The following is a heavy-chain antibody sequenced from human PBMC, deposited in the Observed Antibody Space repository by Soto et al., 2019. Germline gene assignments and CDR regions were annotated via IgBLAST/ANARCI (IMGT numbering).Heavy chain of an antibody. V-gene: IGHV5-10-1*01. J-gene: IGHJ4*02. D-gene: IGHD3-22*01. CDR3: ARQIYDSDTGPNFQYYFDS. CDR1: GYSFAGYW. Sequence: RGESLKISCKGSGYSFAGYWITWVRQKPRKGLEWMGRIDPSDSQTYYSPSFRGHVTISVTKSITTVFLQWSSLRASDTAMYYCARQIYDSDTGPNFQYYFDSWGQGTPVTVSS. CDR2: IDPSDSQT.